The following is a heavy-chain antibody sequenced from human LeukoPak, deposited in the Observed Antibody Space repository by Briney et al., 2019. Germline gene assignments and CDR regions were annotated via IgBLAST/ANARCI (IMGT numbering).Heavy chain of an antibody. Sequence: LPGGSLRLSCAASGFTFSSYWMSWVRQAPGKGLEWVANIKQDGSEKYYVDSVKGRFTISRDNSKNTLYLQMNSLRAEDTAVYYCAKFLLKWELLGGADYWGQGTLVTVSS. V-gene: IGHV3-7*03. CDR2: IKQDGSEK. CDR3: AKFLLKWELLGGADY. CDR1: GFTFSSYW. J-gene: IGHJ4*02. D-gene: IGHD1-26*01.